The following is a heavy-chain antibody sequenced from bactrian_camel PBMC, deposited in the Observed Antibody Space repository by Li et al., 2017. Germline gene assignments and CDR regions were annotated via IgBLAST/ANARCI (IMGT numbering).Heavy chain of an antibody. CDR2: ISTDGGST. Sequence: HVQLVESGGGSVQAGGSLRLSCAASGNTYNTFCMVWFRQAPGKAREAVASISTDGGSTDYAGSVGGRFTISHDNAKNTVYLQMNSLKPEDTAMYYCAAAPALTCVTSDGALAAGGKGWHVWGRGTQVTVS. CDR1: GNTYNTFC. V-gene: IGHV3-3*01. CDR3: AAAPALTCVTSDGALAAGGKGWHV. J-gene: IGHJ4*01. D-gene: IGHD5*01.